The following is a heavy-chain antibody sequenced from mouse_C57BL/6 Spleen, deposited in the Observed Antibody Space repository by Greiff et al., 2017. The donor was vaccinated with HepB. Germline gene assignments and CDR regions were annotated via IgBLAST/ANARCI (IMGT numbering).Heavy chain of an antibody. J-gene: IGHJ3*01. CDR3: ARSAMFTAPFAY. D-gene: IGHD2-2*01. V-gene: IGHV1-82*01. CDR1: GYAFSSSW. CDR2: IYPGDGDT. Sequence: VQLQQSGPELVKPGASVKISCKASGYAFSSSWMNWVKQRPGKGLEWIGRIYPGDGDTNYNGKFKGKATLTADKSSSTAYMQLSSLTSEDSAVYFCARSAMFTAPFAYWGQGTLVTVSA.